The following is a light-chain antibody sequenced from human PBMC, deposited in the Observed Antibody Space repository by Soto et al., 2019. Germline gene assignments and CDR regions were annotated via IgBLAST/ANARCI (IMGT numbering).Light chain of an antibody. Sequence: QSVLAQPASVSGSPGQSITISCTGTSSDVGGYDFVSWYQQHPGKAPKLMISDVSNRPSGGSNRFAGSKSGNTASLTISGHHADDEADYYCSSYTSSKTYVFGTGTKLTVL. CDR1: SSDVGGYDF. CDR3: SSYTSSKTYV. CDR2: DVS. V-gene: IGLV2-14*01. J-gene: IGLJ1*01.